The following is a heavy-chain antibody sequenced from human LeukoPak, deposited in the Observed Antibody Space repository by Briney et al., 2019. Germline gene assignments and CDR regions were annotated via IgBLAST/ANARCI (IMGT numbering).Heavy chain of an antibody. Sequence: ASVKVSCTASGYTFTGYYMHWVRQAPGQGLEWMGWINPNSGGTNYAQKFQGRVTMTRDTSISTAYMELSRLRSDDTAVYYCAAYYYDSSGYYFPPPPWGQGTLVTVSS. V-gene: IGHV1-2*02. CDR2: INPNSGGT. CDR3: AAYYYDSSGYYFPPPP. CDR1: GYTFTGYY. J-gene: IGHJ5*02. D-gene: IGHD3-22*01.